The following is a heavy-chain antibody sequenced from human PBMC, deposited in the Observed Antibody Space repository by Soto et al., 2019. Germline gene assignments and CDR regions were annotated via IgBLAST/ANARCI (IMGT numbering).Heavy chain of an antibody. D-gene: IGHD1-1*01. J-gene: IGHJ4*02. CDR2: IWYDGSNK. Sequence: QVQLVESGGGVVQPGRSLRLSCAASGFTFSSYGMHWVRQAPGKGLEWVAVIWYDGSNKYYADSVKGRFTISRDNSKNTLYLQMNSLRAEDTAVYYCARDVGMGQEPDYWGQGTLVTVSS. CDR1: GFTFSSYG. V-gene: IGHV3-33*01. CDR3: ARDVGMGQEPDY.